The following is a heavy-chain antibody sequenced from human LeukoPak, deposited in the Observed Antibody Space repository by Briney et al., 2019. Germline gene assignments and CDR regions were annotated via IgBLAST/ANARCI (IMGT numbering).Heavy chain of an antibody. Sequence: SGGSLRLSCAASGFTLSNYWMHWVRQAPGEGLVWVSRVDPDGTTTNYADSVTGRFTTSRDNAKNKLYLQMNSLRAEDTALYYCTRVQAGRSGLMDVWGRGTTVTVSS. CDR3: TRVQAGRSGLMDV. CDR2: VDPDGTTT. CDR1: GFTLSNYW. J-gene: IGHJ6*02. V-gene: IGHV3-74*01. D-gene: IGHD2-8*02.